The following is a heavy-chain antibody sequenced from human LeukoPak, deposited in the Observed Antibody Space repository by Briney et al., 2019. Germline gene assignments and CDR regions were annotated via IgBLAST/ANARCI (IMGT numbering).Heavy chain of an antibody. CDR2: IYYSGST. CDR3: ARYPYGSGIDY. Sequence: SETLSLTCTVSDGSISSYYWSWIRQPPGKGLEWIGYIYYSGSTNYNPSLKSRVTISVDTSKNQFSLKLSSVTAADTAVYYCARYPYGSGIDYWGQGTLVTVSS. D-gene: IGHD3-10*01. V-gene: IGHV4-59*08. J-gene: IGHJ4*02. CDR1: DGSISSYY.